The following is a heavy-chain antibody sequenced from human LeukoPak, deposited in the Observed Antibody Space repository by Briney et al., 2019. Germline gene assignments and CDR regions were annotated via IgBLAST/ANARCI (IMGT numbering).Heavy chain of an antibody. CDR2: IYYSGST. CDR3: ASFYGSGTYFSY. V-gene: IGHV4-59*01. D-gene: IGHD3-10*01. Sequence: SETLSLTCTVSGVSISSYYWSWIRQPPGKGLEWIGHIYYSGSTNYNPSLKSRVTISVDMSKNQFSLKLSSVTAADTAVYYCASFYGSGTYFSYWGQGTLVTVSS. J-gene: IGHJ4*02. CDR1: GVSISSYY.